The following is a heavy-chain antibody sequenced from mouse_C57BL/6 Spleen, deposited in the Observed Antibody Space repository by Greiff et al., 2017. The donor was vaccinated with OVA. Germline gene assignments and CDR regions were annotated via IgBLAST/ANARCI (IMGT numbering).Heavy chain of an antibody. CDR2: LRSKSNNYAT. CDR3: VRHEGRSYAMNY. Sequence: GGGLVQPKGSLKLSCAASGFSFNTYAMNWVRQAPGQGLDWVARLRSKSNNYATYYADSLHDRFTISRDDSESMLYLQRNNLKTEYTAMYYWVRHEGRSYAMNYWGQGTSVTVSS. V-gene: IGHV10-1*01. CDR1: GFSFNTYA. J-gene: IGHJ4*01.